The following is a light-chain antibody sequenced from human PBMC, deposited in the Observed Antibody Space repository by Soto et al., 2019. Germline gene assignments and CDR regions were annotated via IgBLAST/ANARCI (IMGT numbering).Light chain of an antibody. J-gene: IGKJ2*01. CDR1: QSVGGD. V-gene: IGKV3-11*01. CDR3: QHRTNWPPYT. Sequence: EIVLTQAPATLSLSPGERATLSCRAGQSVGGDLAWYQQKPGQPPRLLIYDASNRATGIPARFSGSGFGTDFTPTISSLEPEDFAVDYCQHRTNWPPYTFGQGTKLEIK. CDR2: DAS.